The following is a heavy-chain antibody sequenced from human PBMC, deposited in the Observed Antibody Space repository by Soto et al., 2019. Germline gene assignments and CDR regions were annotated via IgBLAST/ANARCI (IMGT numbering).Heavy chain of an antibody. V-gene: IGHV3-30-3*01. J-gene: IGHJ4*02. D-gene: IGHD1-26*01. Sequence: QVQLVESGGGVVQPGRSLRLSCAASGFTFSSYAMHWVRQAPGKGLEWVAVISYDGSNKYYADSVKGRFTISRDNSKNTLYLQMNSLRPEDTAVYYCARDFVIVGATRGSDWGQGTLVTVSS. CDR2: ISYDGSNK. CDR1: GFTFSSYA. CDR3: ARDFVIVGATRGSD.